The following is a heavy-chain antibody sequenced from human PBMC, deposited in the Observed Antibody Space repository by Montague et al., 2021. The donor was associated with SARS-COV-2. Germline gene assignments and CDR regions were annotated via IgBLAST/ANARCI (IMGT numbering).Heavy chain of an antibody. J-gene: IGHJ3*02. D-gene: IGHD5-24*01. CDR2: INHSGST. V-gene: IGHV4-34*01. CDR3: ARGSKKISKRWLQFDDAFDI. CDR1: GGSFSGYY. Sequence: SETLSLTCAVYGGSFSGYYWGWIRQPPGKGLEWIGEINHSGSTNYNPSLKSGVTISVDTSKNQFSLKLSSVTAADTAVYYCARGSKKISKRWLQFDDAFDIWGQGTMVTVSS.